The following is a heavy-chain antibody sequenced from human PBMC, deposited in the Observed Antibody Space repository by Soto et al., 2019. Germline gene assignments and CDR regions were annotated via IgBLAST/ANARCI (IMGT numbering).Heavy chain of an antibody. Sequence: HPGGSLRLSCAASGFTFDDYAMHWVRQAPGKGLEWVSGISWNSGSIGYADSVKGRFTISRDNAKNSLYLQMNSLRAEDTALYYGAKDSRGDGDGFDYWGQGTLVTVSS. CDR3: AKDSRGDGDGFDY. V-gene: IGHV3-9*01. CDR2: ISWNSGSI. D-gene: IGHD4-17*01. J-gene: IGHJ4*02. CDR1: GFTFDDYA.